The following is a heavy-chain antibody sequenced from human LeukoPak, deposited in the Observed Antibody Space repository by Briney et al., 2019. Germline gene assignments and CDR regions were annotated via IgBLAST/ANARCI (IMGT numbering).Heavy chain of an antibody. J-gene: IGHJ6*02. V-gene: IGHV3-53*01. CDR1: GFTVSSNY. CDR2: IYSGGST. Sequence: GGSLRLSCAASGFTVSSNYMSWVRQAPGKGLEWVSLIYSGGSTCCADSAKGPFTVSGDNSKNTLYLQMNSLRAKDTAVYYCARVIRARGAPPFYGSDVWGQGTTVTVSS. CDR3: ARVIRARGAPPFYGSDV. D-gene: IGHD3-10*01.